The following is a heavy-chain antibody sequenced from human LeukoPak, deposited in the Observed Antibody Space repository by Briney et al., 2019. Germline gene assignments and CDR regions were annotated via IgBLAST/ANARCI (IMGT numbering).Heavy chain of an antibody. D-gene: IGHD4-17*01. CDR2: IYYSGST. Sequence: SETLSLTCTVSGGSISSSTYYWGWIRQPPGKGLEWIVSIYYSGSTSYNPSLKSRVTISVDTSKNQFSLRLSSVTAADTAVYYCARDFGDHNFDYWGQGTLVTVSS. J-gene: IGHJ4*02. CDR1: GGSISSSTYY. CDR3: ARDFGDHNFDY. V-gene: IGHV4-39*07.